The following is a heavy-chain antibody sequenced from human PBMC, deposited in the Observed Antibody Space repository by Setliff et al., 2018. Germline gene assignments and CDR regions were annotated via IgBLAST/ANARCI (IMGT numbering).Heavy chain of an antibody. J-gene: IGHJ4*02. Sequence: ASVKVSCKASGGTFRSYGISWVRQAPGQGLEWMGGTIPVFGTTDYAQKFQGRVTIMTDESTSTAYMELSSLTSEETAVYYCARGFDVCGGGACYTDGPYYFDYWGLGTLVTVSS. CDR3: ARGFDVCGGGACYTDGPYYFDY. CDR2: TIPVFGTT. CDR1: GGTFRSYG. D-gene: IGHD2-21*02. V-gene: IGHV1-69*05.